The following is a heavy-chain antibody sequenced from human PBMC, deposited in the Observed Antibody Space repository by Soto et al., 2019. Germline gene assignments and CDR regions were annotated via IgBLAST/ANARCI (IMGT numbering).Heavy chain of an antibody. J-gene: IGHJ4*02. V-gene: IGHV4-39*01. CDR2: IYYSGRT. D-gene: IGHD2-21*02. CDR3: ARQRTTVVTQAYFDN. CDR1: GESISSSSYY. Sequence: SETLSLTCIVSGESISSSSYYWGWIRQPPGKGLEWIGSIYYSGRTYYNPSFKSRVTISIDTSKNQFSLKLSSVAATDTAVYYCARQRTTVVTQAYFDNWGQGALVTVSS.